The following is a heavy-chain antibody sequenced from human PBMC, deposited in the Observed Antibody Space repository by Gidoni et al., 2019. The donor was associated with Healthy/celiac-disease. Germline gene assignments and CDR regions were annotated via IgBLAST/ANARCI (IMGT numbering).Heavy chain of an antibody. J-gene: IGHJ6*03. CDR3: ARGALIVVVPAVPRYMDV. D-gene: IGHD2-2*01. CDR1: GGPFSGYS. CDR2: INHSGST. V-gene: IGHV4-34*01. Sequence: QVPLPQLGAGLLKPSETLSLTCAFHGGPFSGYSWSWIRQPPGKGLKWIGEINHSGSTNYNPSLKSRVTISVDTTKNQFSLKRSSVTAADTAVYYCARGALIVVVPAVPRYMDVWGKGTTVTVSS.